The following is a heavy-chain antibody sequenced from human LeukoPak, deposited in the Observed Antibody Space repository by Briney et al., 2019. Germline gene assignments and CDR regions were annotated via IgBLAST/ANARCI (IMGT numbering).Heavy chain of an antibody. CDR2: IYHSGST. CDR3: ARGDYDILAGYSHYFDY. J-gene: IGHJ4*02. V-gene: IGHV4-38-2*02. D-gene: IGHD3-9*01. Sequence: SETLSLTCTVSGYSISSGYYWGWIRQPPGKGLEWIGSIYHSGSTYYNPSLKSRVTISVDTSKNQFSLNLSSVTAADTAVYYCARGDYDILAGYSHYFDYWGLGTLVTVSS. CDR1: GYSISSGYY.